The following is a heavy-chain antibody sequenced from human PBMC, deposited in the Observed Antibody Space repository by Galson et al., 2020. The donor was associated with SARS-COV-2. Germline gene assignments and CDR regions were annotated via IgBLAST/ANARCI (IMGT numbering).Heavy chain of an antibody. J-gene: IGHJ1*01. Sequence: GESLKISCAASGLPFSPSAMHWVRQAPGKGLEWVAAISYDGSYKHDVDSLKGRFTISRDNSKNTLYLQMNSLRPEDTAVYYCASSPSIAGSGTRFSFQHWGQGTLVTVSS. CDR3: ASSPSIAGSGTRFSFQH. CDR2: ISYDGSYK. CDR1: GLPFSPSA. D-gene: IGHD6-6*01. V-gene: IGHV3-30*01.